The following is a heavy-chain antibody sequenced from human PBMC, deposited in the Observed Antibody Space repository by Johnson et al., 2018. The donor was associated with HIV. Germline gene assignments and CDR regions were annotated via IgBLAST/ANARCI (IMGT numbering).Heavy chain of an antibody. Sequence: QLVESGGGVVRPGGSLRLSCVVSGVTFDDYGMSWVRQAPGKGLEWVSGINWNGGSRGYAGSVKGRFTISRDNAKNFLYLQMNGLSAEDTALYYCAREAGSSRSFDIWGQGTMVTVSS. J-gene: IGHJ3*02. CDR3: AREAGSSRSFDI. V-gene: IGHV3-20*04. CDR2: INWNGGSR. CDR1: GVTFDDYG. D-gene: IGHD6-13*01.